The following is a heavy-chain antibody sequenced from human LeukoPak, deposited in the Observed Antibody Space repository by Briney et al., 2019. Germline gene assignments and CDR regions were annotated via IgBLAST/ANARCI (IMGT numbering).Heavy chain of an antibody. CDR1: EYTFTNYD. CDR2: INPNSGNT. Sequence: GLVKVSCKASEYTFTNYDINWVRQATGQGLEWMGWINPNSGNTGYTQKFQGRVTMTRNTSLSTAYMELTSLKSEDTAVYYCARSLGTYWGKDFLNWFDPWGQGTLVTVSS. V-gene: IGHV1-8*01. D-gene: IGHD3-16*01. CDR3: ARSLGTYWGKDFLNWFDP. J-gene: IGHJ5*02.